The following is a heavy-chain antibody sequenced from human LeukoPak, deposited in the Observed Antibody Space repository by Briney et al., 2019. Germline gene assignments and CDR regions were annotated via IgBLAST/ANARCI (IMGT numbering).Heavy chain of an antibody. CDR3: ARDGATGVLDH. D-gene: IGHD4/OR15-4a*01. Sequence: PSETLSLTFSVSGASMRGAGYSWFWIRQFPGKGLGWIGYIYYSGSTAYNPSLKSRVAISLDTSENQFSLNLTSVTAADTAVYFCARDGATGVLDHWGLGTLVTVSS. CDR1: GASMRGAGYS. J-gene: IGHJ4*02. V-gene: IGHV4-31*03. CDR2: IYYSGST.